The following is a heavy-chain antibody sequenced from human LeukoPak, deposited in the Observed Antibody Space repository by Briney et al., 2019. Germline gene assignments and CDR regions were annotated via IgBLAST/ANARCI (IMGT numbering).Heavy chain of an antibody. CDR1: GFTFSSYA. Sequence: GGSLRLSCAASGFTFSSYAMSWVRQAPGKGLEWVSAISGSGGSTYYADSVKGRFTISRDNSKNTLYLQMNSLRAEDTAVYYCAKDPDSGSYHGSFEYWGQGTLVTVSS. J-gene: IGHJ4*02. CDR2: ISGSGGST. D-gene: IGHD1-26*01. V-gene: IGHV3-23*01. CDR3: AKDPDSGSYHGSFEY.